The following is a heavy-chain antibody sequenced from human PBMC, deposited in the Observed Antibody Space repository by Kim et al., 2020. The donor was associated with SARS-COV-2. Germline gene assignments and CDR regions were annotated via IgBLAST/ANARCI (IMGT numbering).Heavy chain of an antibody. Sequence: GGSLRLSCAASGFTFSSYSMNWVRQAPGKGLEWVSSISSSSSYIYYADSVKGRFTISRDNAKNSLYLQMNSLRAEDTAVYYCARVPRERDFWRPYGMDVWGQGTTVTVSS. J-gene: IGHJ6*02. CDR2: ISSSSSYI. CDR3: ARVPRERDFWRPYGMDV. D-gene: IGHD3-3*01. V-gene: IGHV3-21*01. CDR1: GFTFSSYS.